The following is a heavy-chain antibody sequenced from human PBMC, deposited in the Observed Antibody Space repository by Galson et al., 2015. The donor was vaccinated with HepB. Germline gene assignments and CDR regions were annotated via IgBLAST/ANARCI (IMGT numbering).Heavy chain of an antibody. CDR2: IHYSGST. CDR1: GGSISDYF. J-gene: IGHJ4*02. V-gene: IGHV4-59*01. D-gene: IGHD2-15*01. CDR3: ARGFSFDSGGFNY. Sequence: SETLSLTCTVSGGSISDYFWTWIRQPPGKGLEWIGYIHYSGSTNYNTSLKSRVTISVDTSKNQFSLKVTSVTAADTAIYYCARGFSFDSGGFNYWGQGTLVIVSS.